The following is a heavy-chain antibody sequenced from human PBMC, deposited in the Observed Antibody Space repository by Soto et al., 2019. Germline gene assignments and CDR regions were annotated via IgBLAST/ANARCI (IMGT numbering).Heavy chain of an antibody. CDR3: ARDGYCISTSCYTYGMDV. Sequence: QVQLVQSGAEVKKPGASVKVSCKASGYTFTGYYMHWVRQAPGQGLEWMGWINPNSGGTNYAQKFQGWVTMTRDTSISTAYMELSRLRSDDTAVYYCARDGYCISTSCYTYGMDVWGQGTTVTVSS. V-gene: IGHV1-2*04. D-gene: IGHD2-2*02. J-gene: IGHJ6*02. CDR1: GYTFTGYY. CDR2: INPNSGGT.